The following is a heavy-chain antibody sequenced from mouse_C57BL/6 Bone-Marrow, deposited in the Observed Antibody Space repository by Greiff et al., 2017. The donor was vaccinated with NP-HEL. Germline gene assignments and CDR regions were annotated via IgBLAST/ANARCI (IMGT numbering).Heavy chain of an antibody. CDR3: ARQGGYYAMDY. CDR2: ISSGGSYT. Sequence: EVQWVESGGDLVKPGGSLKLSCAASGFTFSSYGMSWVRQTPDKRLEWVATISSGGSYTYYPDSVKGRFTISRDNAKNTLYLQMSSLKSEDTAMYYCARQGGYYAMDYWGQGTSVTVSS. V-gene: IGHV5-6*01. CDR1: GFTFSSYG. J-gene: IGHJ4*01.